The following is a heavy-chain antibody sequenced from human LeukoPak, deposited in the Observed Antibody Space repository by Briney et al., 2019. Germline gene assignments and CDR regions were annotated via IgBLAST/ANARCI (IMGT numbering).Heavy chain of an antibody. CDR2: ISAYNGNT. V-gene: IGHV1-18*01. CDR1: GGTFSSYA. D-gene: IGHD3-10*01. J-gene: IGHJ5*02. CDR3: AREKDYYGSGSYYGP. Sequence: EASVKVSCKASGGTFSSYAISWVRQAPGQGLEWMGWISAYNGNTNYAQKLQGRVTMTTDTSTSTAYMELRSLRSDDTAVYYCAREKDYYGSGSYYGPWGQGTLVTVSS.